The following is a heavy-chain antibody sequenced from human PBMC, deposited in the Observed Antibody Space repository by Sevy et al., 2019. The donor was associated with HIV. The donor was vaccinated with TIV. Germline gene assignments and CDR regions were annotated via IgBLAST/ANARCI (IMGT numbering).Heavy chain of an antibody. CDR3: ACQLRFFCPLDY. J-gene: IGHJ4*02. D-gene: IGHD3-3*01. V-gene: IGHV1-2*06. CDR2: INPNSGGT. CDR1: GYTFTGYY. Sequence: ASVKVSCKASGYTFTGYYMHWVRQAPGQGLEWMGRINPNSGGTNYAQKFQGRVTMTRDTSISTAYMELSRLRSDDTAVYYCACQLRFFCPLDYWGQGTLVTVSS.